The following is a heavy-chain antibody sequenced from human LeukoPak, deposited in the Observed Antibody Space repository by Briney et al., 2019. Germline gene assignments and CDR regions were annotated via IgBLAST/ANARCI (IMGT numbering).Heavy chain of an antibody. CDR2: IYYSGST. D-gene: IGHD5-24*01. Sequence: SETLSLTCTVSGGSISSYYWSWIRQPPGKGLEWIGYIYYSGSTNYNPSLKSRVTISVDTSKNQFSLKLSSVTAADTAVYYCARSAQRSGWLQFNYFDYWGQGTLVTVSS. CDR3: ARSAQRSGWLQFNYFDY. V-gene: IGHV4-59*01. J-gene: IGHJ4*02. CDR1: GGSISSYY.